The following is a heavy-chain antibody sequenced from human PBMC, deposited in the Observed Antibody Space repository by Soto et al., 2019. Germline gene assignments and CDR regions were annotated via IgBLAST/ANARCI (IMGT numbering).Heavy chain of an antibody. Sequence: QVQLLESGPRLVNPSETLSLTCSVSGGSPSSNYWGWIRQPPGKGLEWIGCISDSGNTYYNPSLQSRVTISIDTSTNQFLLDLTSVTTADTAVYYCARVPTTVTHPKSPFLVDRDVKDESFAPWGQGTLVIVSS. CDR2: ISDSGNT. CDR1: GGSPSSNY. D-gene: IGHD4-17*01. J-gene: IGHJ5*02. V-gene: IGHV4-59*01. CDR3: ARVPTTVTHPKSPFLVDRDVKDESFAP.